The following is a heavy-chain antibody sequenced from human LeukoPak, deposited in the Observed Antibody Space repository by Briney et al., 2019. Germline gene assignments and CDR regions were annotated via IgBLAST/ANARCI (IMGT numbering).Heavy chain of an antibody. D-gene: IGHD3-3*01. J-gene: IGHJ6*02. Sequence: GGSLRLSCAASGFTFSVYSMNWVRQAPGKGLEWISYISDSGATEYADSVKGRFTISRDNVMNSLYLQMNSLSDEDTGIYYCARDFWSDGGVWGQGTTVTASS. V-gene: IGHV3-48*02. CDR3: ARDFWSDGGV. CDR1: GFTFSVYS. CDR2: ISDSGAT.